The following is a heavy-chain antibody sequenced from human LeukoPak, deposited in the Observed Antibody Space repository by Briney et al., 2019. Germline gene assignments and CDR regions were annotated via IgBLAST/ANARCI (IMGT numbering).Heavy chain of an antibody. CDR1: GFTFSSYA. V-gene: IGHV3-23*01. CDR2: ISGSGGST. D-gene: IGHD3-9*01. Sequence: PGGSLRLSCAASGFTFSSYAMSWVRQAPGKGLEWVSAISGSGGSTYYADSVKGRFTISRDNSKNTLYLQMNSLRAEDTAVYYCAKDRLPWYYDILTGYYTAPAVGFDYWGQGTLVTVSS. J-gene: IGHJ4*02. CDR3: AKDRLPWYYDILTGYYTAPAVGFDY.